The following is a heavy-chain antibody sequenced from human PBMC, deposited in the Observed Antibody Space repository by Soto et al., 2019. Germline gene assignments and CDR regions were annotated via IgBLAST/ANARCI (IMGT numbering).Heavy chain of an antibody. CDR2: MTGSGGST. CDR3: TKDVADCGGDCFSGFDS. CDR1: GFTFTNSA. V-gene: IGHV3-23*01. Sequence: GGSLRLSCAASGFTFTNSAMNWVRQAPGKGLEWVSTMTGSGGSTYYADSVKGRFTISRDTSKNTVYLHMNSLRAEDTAVYYCTKDVADCGGDCFSGFDSWGQGTLVTVSS. D-gene: IGHD2-21*02. J-gene: IGHJ4*02.